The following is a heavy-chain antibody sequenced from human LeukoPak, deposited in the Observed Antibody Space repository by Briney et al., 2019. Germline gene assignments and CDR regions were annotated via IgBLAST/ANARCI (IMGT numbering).Heavy chain of an antibody. CDR3: ARPYCNGGSCHDYFDY. J-gene: IGHJ4*02. CDR1: GYTFTGYY. V-gene: IGHV1-2*02. D-gene: IGHD2-15*01. CDR2: INPNSGGT. Sequence: ASVKVSCKASGYTFTGYYMHWVRQAPGQGLEWMGWINPNSGGTNYAQKFQGRVTMTRDTSISTAYMELRRLSSDDTAIYYCARPYCNGGSCHDYFDYWGQGTLVSVSS.